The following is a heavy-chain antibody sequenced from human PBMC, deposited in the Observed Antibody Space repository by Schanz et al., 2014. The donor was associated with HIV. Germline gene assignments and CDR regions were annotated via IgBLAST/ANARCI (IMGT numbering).Heavy chain of an antibody. V-gene: IGHV3-7*01. D-gene: IGHD1-20*01. CDR1: GFKFSRYW. J-gene: IGHJ5*02. Sequence: EVQLVESGGGLVQPGGSLRLSCAASGFKFSRYWMTWVRQAPGKGLEWGANIKEDGSEKYHADSVKGRFTISRDNAKNSLYLQMNSLRAEDTAVYYCARDYHWNWFDPWGQGTLVTVSS. CDR2: IKEDGSEK. CDR3: ARDYHWNWFDP.